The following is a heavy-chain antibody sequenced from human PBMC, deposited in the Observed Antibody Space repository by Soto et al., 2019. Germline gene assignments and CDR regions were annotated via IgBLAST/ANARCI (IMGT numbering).Heavy chain of an antibody. CDR2: ISNSGNTI. CDR1: GFPFTSSE. D-gene: IGHD3-10*01. Sequence: GGSLRLSCAASGFPFTSSEMNWVRQAPGKGLEWVSYISNSGNTIYYADSVKGRFTISRDNAKNSLYLQMNSLRAEDTAVYYCARPYGSVDAFDIWGQGTMVT. V-gene: IGHV3-48*03. CDR3: ARPYGSVDAFDI. J-gene: IGHJ3*02.